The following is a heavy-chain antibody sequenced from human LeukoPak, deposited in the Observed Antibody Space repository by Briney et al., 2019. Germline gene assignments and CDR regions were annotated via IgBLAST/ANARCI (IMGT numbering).Heavy chain of an antibody. CDR1: GFTFSSYG. D-gene: IGHD5-18*01. CDR3: ARDQSRTVDTAMDTGFDY. J-gene: IGHJ4*02. V-gene: IGHV3-33*01. Sequence: GRSLRLSCAASGFTFSSYGMHWVRQTPGKGLEWVAVIWYDGSNKYYADSVKGRFTISRDNSKNTLYLQMNSLRAEDTAVYYFARDQSRTVDTAMDTGFDYGGQGPLVTVSS. CDR2: IWYDGSNK.